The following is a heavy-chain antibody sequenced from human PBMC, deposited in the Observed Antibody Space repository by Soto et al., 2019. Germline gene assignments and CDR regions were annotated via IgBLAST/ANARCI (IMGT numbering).Heavy chain of an antibody. CDR3: AGDQFRHGSGSSYVTGWDF. CDR1: GVTFGTHE. CDR2: IIPVFDTA. J-gene: IGHJ4*02. Sequence: QVQLEQSGAEVKESGSSVKVSCKASGVTFGTHEFSWVRQAPGQGLEWMGGIIPVFDTAKYAQQFQGRVTITADEATSTAYMEINNLRSDDTGVYYCAGDQFRHGSGSSYVTGWDFWGQGTLVTVSS. V-gene: IGHV1-69*01. D-gene: IGHD3-10*01.